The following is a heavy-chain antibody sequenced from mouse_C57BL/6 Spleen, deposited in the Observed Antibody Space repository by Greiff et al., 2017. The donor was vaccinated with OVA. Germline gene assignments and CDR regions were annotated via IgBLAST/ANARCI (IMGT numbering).Heavy chain of an antibody. J-gene: IGHJ1*03. V-gene: IGHV1-54*01. Sequence: VQLQQSGAELVRPGTSVTVSCKASGYAFTNYLIEWVKQRPGHGLEWIGVINPGSGGTTYNEKFKGKATLTADKSSSTAYMQLSSLTSEDSAVYFCATSLAGYFGVWGTGATVTVAS. CDR1: GYAFTNYL. CDR3: ATSLAGYFGV. CDR2: INPGSGGT.